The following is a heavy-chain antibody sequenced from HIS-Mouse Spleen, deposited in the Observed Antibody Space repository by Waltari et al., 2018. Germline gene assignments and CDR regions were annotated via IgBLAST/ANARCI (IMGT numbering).Heavy chain of an antibody. V-gene: IGHV4-31*03. D-gene: IGHD3-3*01. J-gene: IGHJ5*02. CDR3: ARSPYYDFWSGYSDNWFDP. CDR2: IYYSGRP. Sequence: QVQLQESGPGLVKPSQTLSLTCTVSGGSISSGGYYWSWIRQHPGKGLEWIGYIYYSGRPYTHPSLQSRVTISVDTSKNQFSLKLSSVTAADTAVYYCARSPYYDFWSGYSDNWFDPWGQGTLVTVSS. CDR1: GGSISSGGYY.